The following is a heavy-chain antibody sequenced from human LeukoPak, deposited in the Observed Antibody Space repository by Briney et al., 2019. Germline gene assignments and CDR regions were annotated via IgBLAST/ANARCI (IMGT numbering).Heavy chain of an antibody. CDR3: ARKTYYYDSGSYSKSYYFDY. D-gene: IGHD3-10*01. J-gene: IGHJ4*02. CDR2: IYSGGST. CDR1: GFTVGTNY. Sequence: GGSLRLSCAASGFTVGTNYMSWVRQAPGQGLEWVSVIYSGGSTYYADSVKGRFTISRDNSKNTLYLQMNSLRAEDTAVYYCARKTYYYDSGSYSKSYYFDYWGQGTLVTVSS. V-gene: IGHV3-53*01.